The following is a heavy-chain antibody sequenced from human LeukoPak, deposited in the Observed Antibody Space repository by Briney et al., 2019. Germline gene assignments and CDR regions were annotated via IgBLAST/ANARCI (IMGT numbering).Heavy chain of an antibody. Sequence: GGSLRLSCAASGFTVSNNDIRWVRQSPGKGLEWVSLIYADGSTHYTGSVKGRFSISRDNPKNTVYLQMNSLRGEDTAVYYCARRSVPGRPGYWGQGTLVTVSS. CDR3: ARRSVPGRPGY. CDR1: GFTVSNND. J-gene: IGHJ4*02. CDR2: IYADGST. D-gene: IGHD6-6*01. V-gene: IGHV3-66*04.